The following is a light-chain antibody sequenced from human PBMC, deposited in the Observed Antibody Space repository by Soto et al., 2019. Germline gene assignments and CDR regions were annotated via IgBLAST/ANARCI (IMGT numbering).Light chain of an antibody. CDR1: SSDVGGYNS. CDR2: DVS. V-gene: IGLV2-14*03. Sequence: QSVLTQPASVSGSPGQSITISCTGTSSDVGGYNSVSWYQHHPGKAPNLMIYDVSNRPSGVSNRFSGSKSANTASLTISGLQAEDEADYYCSSYTSSVTLVFGGGTKLTVL. J-gene: IGLJ2*01. CDR3: SSYTSSVTLV.